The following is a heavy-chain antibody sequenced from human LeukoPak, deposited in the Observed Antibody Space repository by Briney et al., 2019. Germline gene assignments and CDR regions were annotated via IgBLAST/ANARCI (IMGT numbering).Heavy chain of an antibody. CDR1: GFTFCDYA. J-gene: IGHJ4*02. CDR2: IRSKAYGGTT. Sequence: GGSLRLSCTASGFTFCDYAMSWVRQAPGKGLEWVGFIRSKAYGGTTEYAASVKGRFTISRDDSKSIAYLQMNSLKTEDTAVYYCTRRYATTVKFDYWSQGTLVTVSS. CDR3: TRRYATTVKFDY. D-gene: IGHD4-17*01. V-gene: IGHV3-49*04.